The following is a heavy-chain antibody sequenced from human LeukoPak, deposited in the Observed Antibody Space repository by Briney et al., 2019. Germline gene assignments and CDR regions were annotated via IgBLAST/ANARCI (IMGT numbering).Heavy chain of an antibody. CDR3: ARDLLLSTSGYYLKGWFDS. CDR1: GYSFTAYY. V-gene: IGHV1-2*02. D-gene: IGHD3-22*01. CDR2: INPNSGGT. J-gene: IGHJ5*01. Sequence: ASVKVSCKASGYSFTAYYMNWVRQAPGQGLEWMGWINPNSGGTDYAQKFQGRVTMTRDTSINTAYMELTSLTSDDTAVYFCARDLLLSTSGYYLKGWFDSWGQGTLVTVSS.